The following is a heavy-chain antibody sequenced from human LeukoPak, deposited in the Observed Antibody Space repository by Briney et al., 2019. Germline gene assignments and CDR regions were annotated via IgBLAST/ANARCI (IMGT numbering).Heavy chain of an antibody. V-gene: IGHV3-74*01. Sequence: PGGSLRLSCAASGFTLSNSWTHWVRQAPGKGLVWVSRTNGDGSDTSYADSVKGRFTISRDSATNTLYLQMNSLRAEDTAIYYCVGDGEYSHGIDFDYWGQGTLVTVSP. CDR3: VGDGEYSHGIDFDY. J-gene: IGHJ4*02. D-gene: IGHD5-18*01. CDR2: TNGDGSDT. CDR1: GFTLSNSW.